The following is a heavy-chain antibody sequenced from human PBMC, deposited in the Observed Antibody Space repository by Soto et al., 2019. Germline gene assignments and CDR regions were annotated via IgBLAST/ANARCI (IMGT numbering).Heavy chain of an antibody. CDR1: GGSFSGYY. V-gene: IGHV4-34*01. D-gene: IGHD3-22*01. J-gene: IGHJ5*02. Sequence: SETLSLTCAVYGGSFSGYYLSWIRQPPGKGLEWIGEINHSGSTNYNPSLKSRVTISVDTSKNQFSLKLSSVTAADTAVYYCARGLYYDSSGYYYGHNWFAPWGQGTLVTVSS. CDR2: INHSGST. CDR3: ARGLYYDSSGYYYGHNWFAP.